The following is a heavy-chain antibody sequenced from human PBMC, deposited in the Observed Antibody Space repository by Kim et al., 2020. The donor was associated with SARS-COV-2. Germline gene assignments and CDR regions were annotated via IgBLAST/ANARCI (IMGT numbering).Heavy chain of an antibody. CDR2: ISGSGGSP. D-gene: IGHD3-10*01. J-gene: IGHJ6*02. CDR1: GFIFINYA. CDR3: VKTVGQYSYYYGMDV. Sequence: GGSLRLSCAASGFIFINYAMCWVRQAPGKGLEWVSAISGSGGSPYYADSVKRRFTISRDNSKNTMYLQISSLRAEDTAVYYCVKTVGQYSYYYGMDVWG. V-gene: IGHV3-23*01.